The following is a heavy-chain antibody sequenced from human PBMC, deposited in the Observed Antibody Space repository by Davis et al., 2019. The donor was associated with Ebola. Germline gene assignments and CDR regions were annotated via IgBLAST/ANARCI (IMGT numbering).Heavy chain of an antibody. D-gene: IGHD3-22*01. V-gene: IGHV1-46*01. J-gene: IGHJ3*02. CDR3: ARKGGRYYDSRGYVFDI. CDR1: GYRFTSSY. Sequence: ASVKVSCKASGYRFTSSYMHWVRQAPGQGLEWMGIINPITGGTSYAQNFQVRVNMTRDTSTSTVYMELSSLRSEDTPVDYCARKGGRYYDSRGYVFDIWGQGTMVKVSS. CDR2: INPITGGT.